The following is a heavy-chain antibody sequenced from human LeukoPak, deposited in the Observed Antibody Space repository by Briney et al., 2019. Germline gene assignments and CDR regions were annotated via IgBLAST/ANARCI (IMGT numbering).Heavy chain of an antibody. Sequence: GASVKVSCKASGYTFTSYYMHWVRQAPGQGLEWMGIINPSGGSTSYAQKFQGRVTMTRNTSTSTVYMELSSLRSEETAVYYCAADYGDYVFDYWGQGTLVTVSS. D-gene: IGHD4-17*01. CDR2: INPSGGST. CDR3: AADYGDYVFDY. V-gene: IGHV1-46*01. CDR1: GYTFTSYY. J-gene: IGHJ4*02.